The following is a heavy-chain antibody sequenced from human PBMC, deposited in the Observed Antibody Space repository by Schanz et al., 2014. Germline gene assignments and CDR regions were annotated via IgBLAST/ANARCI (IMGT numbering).Heavy chain of an antibody. J-gene: IGHJ4*02. V-gene: IGHV3-30*04. CDR3: ARGYSNIWSPMAY. CDR1: GFTFSTCA. Sequence: QVQLVESGGGVVQPGRSLRLSCAASGFTFSTCAMHWVRQAPGKGLEWVAVISYEGNDKYYGDSVKGRFTISRDSPKNRLYLQMNSLRPEDSGVYYCARGYSNIWSPMAYWGQGTLVAVSS. CDR2: ISYEGNDK. D-gene: IGHD6-13*01.